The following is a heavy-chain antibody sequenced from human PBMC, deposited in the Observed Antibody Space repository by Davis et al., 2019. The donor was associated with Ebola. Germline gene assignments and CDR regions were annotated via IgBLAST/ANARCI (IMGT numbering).Heavy chain of an antibody. Sequence: GESLKISCAASGFTFSSYAMHWVRQAPGKGLEWVAVISYDGSNKYYADSVKGRFTISRDNSKNTLYLQMNSLRAEDTAVYYCARSGYYDFWSRYYYFDYWGQGTLVTVSS. CDR3: ARSGYYDFWSRYYYFDY. D-gene: IGHD3-3*01. CDR2: ISYDGSNK. V-gene: IGHV3-30-3*01. CDR1: GFTFSSYA. J-gene: IGHJ4*02.